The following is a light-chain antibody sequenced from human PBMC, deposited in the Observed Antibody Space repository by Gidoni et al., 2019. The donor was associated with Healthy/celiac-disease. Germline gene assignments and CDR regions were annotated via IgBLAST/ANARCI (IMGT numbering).Light chain of an antibody. CDR2: AAS. V-gene: IGKV1-39*01. CDR3: QQSYSTPLT. J-gene: IGKJ4*01. Sequence: DIQMTQSPSSLSASVGDRVTITCLASQSISSYLNWYQKNPGKAPKLLIYAASSLQSGVPSRFSGSGSVTDCTLTIISLQPDDFATYYCQQSYSTPLTFGGGTKVEIK. CDR1: QSISSY.